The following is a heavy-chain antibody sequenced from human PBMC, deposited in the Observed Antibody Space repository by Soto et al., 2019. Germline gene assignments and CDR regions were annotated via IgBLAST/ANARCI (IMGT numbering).Heavy chain of an antibody. CDR1: GFTFSNFA. J-gene: IGHJ4*02. CDR3: AKYPGYNFGQHIDY. Sequence: HLGGSLRLSCAASGFTFSNFAMTWVRQSPGKGLEWVSVISGSGSITYYADSVKGRFTISRDNSKNTLYLQMNSLRAEDTAVYYCAKYPGYNFGQHIDYWGQGTLVTVSS. CDR2: ISGSGSIT. D-gene: IGHD5-18*01. V-gene: IGHV3-23*01.